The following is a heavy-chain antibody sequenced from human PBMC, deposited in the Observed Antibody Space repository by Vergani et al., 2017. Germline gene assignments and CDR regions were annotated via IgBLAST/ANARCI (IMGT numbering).Heavy chain of an antibody. Sequence: QMQLVQSGAEVKKTGSSVKVSCKASGYTFTGYYMHWVRQAPGQGLEWMGWINPNSGGTNYAQKFQGRVTMTRDTSISTAYMELSRLRSDDTAVYYCASSRLGYSSSWSPFDYWGQGTLVTVSS. V-gene: IGHV1-2*02. J-gene: IGHJ4*02. CDR3: ASSRLGYSSSWSPFDY. D-gene: IGHD6-13*01. CDR2: INPNSGGT. CDR1: GYTFTGYY.